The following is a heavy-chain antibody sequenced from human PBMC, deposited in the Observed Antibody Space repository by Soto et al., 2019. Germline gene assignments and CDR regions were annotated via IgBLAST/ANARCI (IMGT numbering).Heavy chain of an antibody. V-gene: IGHV3-74*01. D-gene: IGHD2-2*01. J-gene: IGHJ5*02. CDR3: VRDGHCMTTSCYGNWFDP. CDR1: GFTFSTYW. CDR2: INSDASNT. Sequence: EVQLVESGGGLVQPGGSLRLSCAASGFTFSTYWMHWIRQVPGKGLEWVSRINSDASNTYYADSVKGRFTISRDNAKNTLHLEMNSLRAEDTAVYYCVRDGHCMTTSCYGNWFDPWGQGTLVTVSS.